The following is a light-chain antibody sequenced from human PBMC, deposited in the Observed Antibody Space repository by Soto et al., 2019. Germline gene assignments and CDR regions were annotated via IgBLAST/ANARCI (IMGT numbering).Light chain of an antibody. V-gene: IGKV3-15*01. CDR3: QQYNKWPLFT. J-gene: IGKJ2*01. CDR2: GAS. CDR1: QTLSSN. Sequence: EMVMTQSPATLSVSPGERATLSCRASQTLSSNSAWYQQKPGQAPRLLIYGASTRATGIPARFSGSGSGTEFTLTISSLQSEDFAVYYCQQYNKWPLFTFGQGTKVDIK.